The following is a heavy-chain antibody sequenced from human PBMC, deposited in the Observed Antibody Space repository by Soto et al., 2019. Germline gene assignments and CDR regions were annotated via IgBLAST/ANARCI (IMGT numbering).Heavy chain of an antibody. CDR1: GFTFTSYG. V-gene: IGHV3-30*03. J-gene: IGHJ4*02. Sequence: QAHLVESGGGVVQPGRSLRLSCAASGFTFTSYGMHWVRQAPGTRLEWVAVISYDGGLQHYADSVKGRFTISRDNSKNIVLLQMHSLRAEDTAGYYCMSDRGYGHASVPYSWGQGTLVSVSS. CDR2: ISYDGGLQ. CDR3: MSDRGYGHASVPYS. D-gene: IGHD5-18*01.